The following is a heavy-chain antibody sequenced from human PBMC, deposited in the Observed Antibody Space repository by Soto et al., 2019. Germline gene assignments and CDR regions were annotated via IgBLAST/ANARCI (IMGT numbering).Heavy chain of an antibody. V-gene: IGHV3-11*01. D-gene: IGHD6-13*01. Sequence: QVQLVESGGGLVKPGGSLRLSCAASGFTFSDYSMSWIRQAPGKGLEWVSYISSSGSTIYYADSVKGRFTISRDNAKNSLYLQMNSLRAEDTAVYYCARDGWGVWGIAAAGYVAEAFDIWGQGTMVTVSS. CDR3: ARDGWGVWGIAAAGYVAEAFDI. J-gene: IGHJ3*02. CDR1: GFTFSDYS. CDR2: ISSSGSTI.